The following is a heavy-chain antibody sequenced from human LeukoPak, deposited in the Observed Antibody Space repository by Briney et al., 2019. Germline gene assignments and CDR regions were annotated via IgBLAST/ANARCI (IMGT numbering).Heavy chain of an antibody. CDR1: GFDLGHYE. J-gene: IGHJ6*02. CDR2: ISVRAATI. V-gene: IGHV3-48*03. Sequence: GGSLRLSCAASGFDLGHYEVNWVRQAPGKGLEWIAHISVRAATIYYGDSVEGRFTISRDDAKNSLFLQMNSLRVEDTAIYYCAKDFPHHYETSHGTDLWGQGTTVTVS. CDR3: AKDFPHHYETSHGTDL. D-gene: IGHD3-22*01.